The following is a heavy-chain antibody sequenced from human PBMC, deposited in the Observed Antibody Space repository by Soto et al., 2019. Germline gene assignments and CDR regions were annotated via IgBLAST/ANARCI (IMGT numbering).Heavy chain of an antibody. CDR1: GYSFSDYG. CDR3: GRARSAAMVTSAY. CDR2: ISAYNDDR. D-gene: IGHD5-18*01. Sequence: QVQLVQSGPEVKKPGASVKVSCKASGYSFSDYGVPWVRQSPGPGLQWMGWISAYNDDRNYAQNFQDRITMTTDTSASTASVELRSLRSDDTAVYFCGRARSAAMVTSAYWGQGTLVTVSS. V-gene: IGHV1-18*01. J-gene: IGHJ4*02.